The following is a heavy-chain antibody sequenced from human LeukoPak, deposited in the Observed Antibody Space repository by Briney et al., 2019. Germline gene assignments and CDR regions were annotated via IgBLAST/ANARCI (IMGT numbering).Heavy chain of an antibody. CDR3: ARYGSPILSHP. CDR1: GFSFSEYA. J-gene: IGHJ5*02. D-gene: IGHD3-10*01. CDR2: ISGSGGST. Sequence: GGSLRLSCEASGFSFSEYAMNWSRQAPGTGLEYVSIISGSGGSTYYADSVKSRFTISRDNTKNTLYLQMNSLRAEDTAVYYCARYGSPILSHPWGQGTLVTVPS. V-gene: IGHV3-23*01.